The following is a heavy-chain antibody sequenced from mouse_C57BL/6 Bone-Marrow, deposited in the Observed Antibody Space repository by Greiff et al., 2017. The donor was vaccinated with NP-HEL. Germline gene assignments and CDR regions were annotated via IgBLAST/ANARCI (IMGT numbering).Heavy chain of an antibody. J-gene: IGHJ1*03. Sequence: QVQLKESGPELVKPGASVKLSCKASGYTFTSYDINWVKQRPGQGLEWIGWIYPRDGSTKYNEKFKGKATLTVDTSSSTAYMELHSLTSEDSAVYFCANYGSSYVGYFDVWGTGTTVTVSS. V-gene: IGHV1-85*01. CDR2: IYPRDGST. D-gene: IGHD1-1*01. CDR3: ANYGSSYVGYFDV. CDR1: GYTFTSYD.